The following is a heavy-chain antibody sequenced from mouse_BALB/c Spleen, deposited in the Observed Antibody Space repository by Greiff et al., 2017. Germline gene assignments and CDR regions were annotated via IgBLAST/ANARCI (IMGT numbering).Heavy chain of an antibody. CDR2: IRNKANGYTT. CDR3: AREGDGYEKDFYAMDY. CDR1: GFTFTDYY. D-gene: IGHD2-2*01. J-gene: IGHJ4*01. V-gene: IGHV7-3*02. Sequence: EVKLVESGGGLVQPGGSLRLSCATSGFTFTDYYMSWVRQPPGKALEWLGFIRNKANGYTTEYSASVKGRFTISRDNSQSILYLQMNTLRAEDSATYYCAREGDGYEKDFYAMDYWGQGTSVTVSS.